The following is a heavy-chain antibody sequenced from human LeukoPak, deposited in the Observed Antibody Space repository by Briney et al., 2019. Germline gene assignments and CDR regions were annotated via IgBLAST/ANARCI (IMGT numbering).Heavy chain of an antibody. CDR3: ARLKLQYYYDSSGRGGYFDY. V-gene: IGHV1-69*13. Sequence: SVKVSCKASGGTFSSDAISWVRQAPGQWLEWMGRIIPIVGTADYAQKFQGRVTITADESTSTAYMELSSLRSEDTAGYYCARLKLQYYYDSSGRGGYFDYWGQGTLVTVSS. CDR1: GGTFSSDA. D-gene: IGHD3-22*01. CDR2: IIPIVGTA. J-gene: IGHJ4*02.